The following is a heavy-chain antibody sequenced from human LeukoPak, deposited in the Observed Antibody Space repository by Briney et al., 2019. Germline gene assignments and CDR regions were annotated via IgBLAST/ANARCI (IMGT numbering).Heavy chain of an antibody. CDR2: IYIDDST. CDR3: AKSGTFFLYYFDY. J-gene: IGHJ4*02. V-gene: IGHV3-53*01. CDR1: GFSVSTNH. D-gene: IGHD1-26*01. Sequence: GGSLRLSCAASGFSVSTNHMTWVRQAPGKGLEWVSVIYIDDSTYYADSVKGRFTISRDNSKNTLYLQMNSLRAEDTAVYYCAKSGTFFLYYFDYWGQGTLVTVSS.